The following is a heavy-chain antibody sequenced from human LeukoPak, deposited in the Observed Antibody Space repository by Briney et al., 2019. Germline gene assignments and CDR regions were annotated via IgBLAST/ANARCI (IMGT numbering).Heavy chain of an antibody. D-gene: IGHD3-22*01. V-gene: IGHV1-2*02. CDR2: INPNSGGT. Sequence: GASVKVSCKASGYTFTGYYMHWVRQAPGQGLEWMGWINPNSGGTNYAQKFQGRVTMTRDTSISTAYMELSRLRSDDTAVYYCASARYYYDSSGYLNYYYGMDVWGQGTTVTVSS. CDR1: GYTFTGYY. CDR3: ASARYYYDSSGYLNYYYGMDV. J-gene: IGHJ6*02.